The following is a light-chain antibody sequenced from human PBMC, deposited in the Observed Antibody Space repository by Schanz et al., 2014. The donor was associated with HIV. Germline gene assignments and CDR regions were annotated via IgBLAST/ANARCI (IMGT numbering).Light chain of an antibody. CDR2: KAS. CDR1: QYISSW. V-gene: IGKV1-5*03. CDR3: QKYNSAPWT. J-gene: IGKJ1*01. Sequence: DIQMTQSPSTLSASVGDEVTITCRASQYISSWLAWYQQKPGKAPKLLIYKASSLESGVPSRFSGSGSGTEFTLTISSLQPEDVATYYCQKYNSAPWTFGQGTKVELK.